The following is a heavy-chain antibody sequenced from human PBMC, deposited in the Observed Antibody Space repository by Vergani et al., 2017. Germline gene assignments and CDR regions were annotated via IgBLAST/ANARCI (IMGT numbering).Heavy chain of an antibody. V-gene: IGHV3-30*02. J-gene: IGHJ4*02. CDR3: AKSPYDILTGYLDFDY. CDR1: GFTFSSYG. CDR2: IRYDGSNK. Sequence: QVQLVESGGGVVQPGGSLRLSCAASGFTFSSYGMHWVRQAPGKGLEWVAFIRYDGSNKYYADSVKCRFTISRDNSKNTLYLQMNSLRAEDTAVYYCAKSPYDILTGYLDFDYWGQGTLVTVSS. D-gene: IGHD3-9*01.